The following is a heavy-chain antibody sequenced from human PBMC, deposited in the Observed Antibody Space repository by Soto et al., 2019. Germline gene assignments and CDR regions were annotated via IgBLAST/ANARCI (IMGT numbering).Heavy chain of an antibody. CDR2: IYYSGST. CDR3: ARGKRVTPRQEYFDY. CDR1: GGSISSGGYY. J-gene: IGHJ4*02. Sequence: SETLSLTCTVSGGSISSGGYYWSWIRQHPGKGLEWIGYIYYSGSTYYNPSLKSRVTISVDTSKNQFSLKLSSVTAADTAVYYCARGKRVTPRQEYFDYWGQGTLVTVSS. V-gene: IGHV4-31*03. D-gene: IGHD2-21*02.